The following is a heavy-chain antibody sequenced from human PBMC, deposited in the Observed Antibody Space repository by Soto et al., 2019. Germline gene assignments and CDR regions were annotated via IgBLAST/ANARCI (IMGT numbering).Heavy chain of an antibody. Sequence: ASVKVSCKASGYTFTSYGISWVRQAPGQGLEWMGWISAYNGNTNYAQKLQGRVTMTTDTSTSTAYMELRSLRSDDTAVYYCARDLSRYDFWSGLGYYMGVWGKGTTVTVSS. V-gene: IGHV1-18*01. CDR1: GYTFTSYG. D-gene: IGHD3-3*01. CDR3: ARDLSRYDFWSGLGYYMGV. CDR2: ISAYNGNT. J-gene: IGHJ6*03.